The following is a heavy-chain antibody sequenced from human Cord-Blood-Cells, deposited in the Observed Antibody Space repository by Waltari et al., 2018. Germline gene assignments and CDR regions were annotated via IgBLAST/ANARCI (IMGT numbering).Heavy chain of an antibody. J-gene: IGHJ3*02. D-gene: IGHD3-16*01. CDR3: AGLCASPDAFDI. Sequence: QVQLVQSEAEVKQPGPSVKLSCQVSGYTRTELSMHWVRKAPGKGVEWMGCFGPEGGETIYAQKFQGRVTRAGDTATDPGYIERSSVRSEDRAVYYCAGLCASPDAFDIWGQGTVVTVSS. V-gene: IGHV1-24*01. CDR1: GYTRTELS. CDR2: FGPEGGET.